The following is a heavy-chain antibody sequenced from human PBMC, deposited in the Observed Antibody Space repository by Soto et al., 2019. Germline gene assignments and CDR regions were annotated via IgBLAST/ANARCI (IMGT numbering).Heavy chain of an antibody. J-gene: IGHJ3*02. D-gene: IGHD3-3*01. CDR3: ARSSVEWLPVDDAFDI. CDR2: IIPIFGTA. CDR1: GGTFSSYA. Sequence: QVQLVQSGAEVKKPGSSVKVSCKASGGTFSSYAISWVRQAPGQGLEWMGGIIPIFGTANYAPKFQGRVTITADKSTSTAYMELSSLRSEDTAVYYCARSSVEWLPVDDAFDIWGQGTMVTVSS. V-gene: IGHV1-69*06.